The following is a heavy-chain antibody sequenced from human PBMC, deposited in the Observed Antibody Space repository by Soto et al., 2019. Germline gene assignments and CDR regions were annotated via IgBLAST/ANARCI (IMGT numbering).Heavy chain of an antibody. CDR2: IYYSGST. J-gene: IGHJ4*02. Sequence: SETLSLTCTVSGGSISSYYWSWIRQPPGKGLEWIGYIYYSGSTNYNPSLKSRVTISVDTSKNQFSLKLSSVTAADTAVYYCARLADYWGQGTLVTVSS. V-gene: IGHV4-59*08. CDR3: ARLADY. CDR1: GGSISSYY.